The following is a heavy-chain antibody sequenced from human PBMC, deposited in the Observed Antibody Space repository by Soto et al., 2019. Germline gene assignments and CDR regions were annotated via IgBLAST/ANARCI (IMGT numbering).Heavy chain of an antibody. CDR2: ISYDGGNE. Sequence: QVQLVESGGGVVQPGRSLGLSCTASGFAFRSYGLHWVRQAPGKGLEWVAVISYDGGNERYADSVKGRFTISRDNSKNTLYLQMNSLSAEDTAVYYCAKDTYYHDITGYYMFDYWGQGTLVTVSS. J-gene: IGHJ4*02. V-gene: IGHV3-30*18. D-gene: IGHD3-22*01. CDR1: GFAFRSYG. CDR3: AKDTYYHDITGYYMFDY.